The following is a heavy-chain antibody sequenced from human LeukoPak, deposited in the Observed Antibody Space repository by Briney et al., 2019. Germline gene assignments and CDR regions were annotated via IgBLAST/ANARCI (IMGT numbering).Heavy chain of an antibody. Sequence: GGSLRLSCVTSGFSFSSYAINWVRQAPGKGLEWVSAVTGNGRSIYYADSVKGRFTISRDNAKNSLFLQMNSLRAEDAAVYYCARRTGLGMAPVPFGGHFDSWGQGTLVVVSS. CDR1: GFSFSSYA. D-gene: IGHD3/OR15-3a*01. CDR3: ARRTGLGMAPVPFGGHFDS. V-gene: IGHV3-21*06. CDR2: VTGNGRSI. J-gene: IGHJ4*02.